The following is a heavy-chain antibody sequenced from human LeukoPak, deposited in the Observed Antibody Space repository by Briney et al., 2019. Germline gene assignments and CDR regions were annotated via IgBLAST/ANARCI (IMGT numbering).Heavy chain of an antibody. J-gene: IGHJ3*02. CDR2: ISSSSRSI. CDR3: ARLETYVIDGQDGLET. CDR1: GFTFDSYS. V-gene: IGHV3-21*01. Sequence: GGSLRLSCVASGFTFDSYSMTWVRHAPGKGLEWVSSISSSSRSIYYADSVKGRFTISRDNAKNSLYLDMNSLRAEDTAFYYCARLETYVIDGQDGLETWGQGTMGTVSS. D-gene: IGHD3-16*01.